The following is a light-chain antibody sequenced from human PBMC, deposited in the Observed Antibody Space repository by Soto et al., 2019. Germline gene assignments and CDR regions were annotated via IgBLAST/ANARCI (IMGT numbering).Light chain of an antibody. CDR1: SIDIAPYNY. Sequence: QSVLTQPASVSGSPGQSLTISCTGTSIDIAPYNYVSWYQQHPGKAPKLIIYEVSYRPSGISNRFSGSKSGNTASLTISGLQAEAEADYYCSSSTSSTNYVFGTGTKVTVL. CDR2: EVS. CDR3: SSSTSSTNYV. J-gene: IGLJ1*01. V-gene: IGLV2-14*01.